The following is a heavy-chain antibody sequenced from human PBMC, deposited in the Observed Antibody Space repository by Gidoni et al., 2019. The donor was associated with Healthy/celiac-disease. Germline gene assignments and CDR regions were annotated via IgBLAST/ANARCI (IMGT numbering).Heavy chain of an antibody. D-gene: IGHD3-10*01. J-gene: IGHJ4*02. CDR3: AKEGLWFGELFPASNY. CDR1: GFTFSSYA. CDR2: ISGSGGST. Sequence: EVQLLESGGGLVQPGGSLRLSCAASGFTFSSYAMSWGRQAPGKGLEWVSSISGSGGSTYYADSVKGRFTISRDNSKNTLYLQMNSLRAEDTAVYYCAKEGLWFGELFPASNYWGQGTLVTVSS. V-gene: IGHV3-23*01.